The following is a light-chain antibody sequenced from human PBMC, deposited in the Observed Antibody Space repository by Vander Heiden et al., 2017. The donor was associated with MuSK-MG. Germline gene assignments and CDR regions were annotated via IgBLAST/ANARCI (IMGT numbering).Light chain of an antibody. CDR3: QQSYSTPRP. CDR1: QSISSY. J-gene: IGKJ2*01. Sequence: THMTQSPSSLSASVGDRVTITCRASQSISSYCDWYQQKPGKAPKRLIDAASSLQSEVPSRFGGSGSGTDVTITISSQQPEDFATYYGQQSYSTPRPFGQGTKLDIK. CDR2: AAS. V-gene: IGKV1-39*01.